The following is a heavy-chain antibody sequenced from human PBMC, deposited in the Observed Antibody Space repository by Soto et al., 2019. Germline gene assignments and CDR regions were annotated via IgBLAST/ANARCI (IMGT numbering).Heavy chain of an antibody. CDR3: AQGRYYYDSSDAYNWFDP. V-gene: IGHV2-5*01. D-gene: IGHD3-22*01. J-gene: IGHJ5*02. CDR2: IYWNDDK. Sequence: SAPTLVNPTQTLTLTCTVSGFSLSTSGVGVGWIRQSPGKALEWLALIYWNDDKRYSPSLRSRVTITKDPSKNQVVLTMTNMDPVDTGTYYWAQGRYYYDSSDAYNWFDPWGQGTLVTVSS. CDR1: GFSLSTSGVG.